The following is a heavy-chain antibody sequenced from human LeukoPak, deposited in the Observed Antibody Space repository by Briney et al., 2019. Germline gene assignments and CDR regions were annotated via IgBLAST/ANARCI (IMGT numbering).Heavy chain of an antibody. J-gene: IGHJ4*02. CDR3: TRNGYDWERIQGTR. D-gene: IGHD5-12*01. CDR2: IRSKAYGGTT. Sequence: PGGSLRLSCTASGFTFGDYAMSWVRQAPGKGLEWVGFIRSKAYGGTTEYAASVKGRFTISRDDSKSIAYLQMNSLKTEDTAVYYCTRNGYDWERIQGTRWGQGTLVTVSS. CDR1: GFTFGDYA. V-gene: IGHV3-49*04.